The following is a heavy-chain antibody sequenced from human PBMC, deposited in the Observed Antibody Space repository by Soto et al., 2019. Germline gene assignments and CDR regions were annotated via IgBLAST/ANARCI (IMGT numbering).Heavy chain of an antibody. D-gene: IGHD3-16*01. CDR2: SKADGMRT. CDR3: ARDIWSTADYYYCMDV. CDR1: GFTLRNYW. Sequence: GGSLRLSCAAFGFTLRNYWMHWVRQAPGKGLVWVAGSKADGMRTPYADSVKGRFTISIDNSKLTLSLQMNSLRAEDTAVYYCARDIWSTADYYYCMDVWGQATMVTVSS. J-gene: IGHJ6*02. V-gene: IGHV3-74*01.